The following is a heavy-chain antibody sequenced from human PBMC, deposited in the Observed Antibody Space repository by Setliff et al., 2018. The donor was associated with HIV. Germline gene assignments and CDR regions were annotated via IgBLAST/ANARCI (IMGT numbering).Heavy chain of an antibody. J-gene: IGHJ6*03. CDR2: IYFSGST. CDR3: ARAHYDIGNYYMDA. CDR1: GVSISSHY. V-gene: IGHV4-59*11. D-gene: IGHD3-9*01. Sequence: PSETLSLTCTVSGVSISSHYWSWIRQPPGKGLEWIGYIYFSGSTSYNPSLKSRVTISVDTSKNQFSLKLRSVTAADTAVYYCARAHYDIGNYYMDAWGKGTTVTVSS.